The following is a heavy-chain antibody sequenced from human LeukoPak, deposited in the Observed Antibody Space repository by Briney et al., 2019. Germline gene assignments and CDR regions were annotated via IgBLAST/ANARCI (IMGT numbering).Heavy chain of an antibody. J-gene: IGHJ4*02. CDR1: GFTFSNNA. D-gene: IGHD3-3*02. CDR2: ISGSGDNT. Sequence: GGSLRLSCAASGFTFSNNAMGWVRQAPGKGLEWVSSISGSGDNTYYADSAKGRLTISRDNSKNTLYLQMNSLRAEDTAIYYCAKGRSHFWSDYDYWGQGTLVTVSS. CDR3: AKGRSHFWSDYDY. V-gene: IGHV3-23*01.